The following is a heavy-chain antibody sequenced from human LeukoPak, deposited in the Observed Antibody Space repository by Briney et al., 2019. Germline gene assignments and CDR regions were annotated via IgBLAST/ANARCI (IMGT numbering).Heavy chain of an antibody. D-gene: IGHD3-22*01. CDR1: GYTFTDYT. Sequence: ASVEVSCKASGYTFTDYTMHWLRQAPGQRLDWMGWINGGSGNTKYSPEFQGRVTITRDTSASTAYMELSSLRFEDTAVYYCANPRYDSSGYYYVDWGQGTLVTVSS. CDR2: INGGSGNT. CDR3: ANPRYDSSGYYYVD. J-gene: IGHJ4*02. V-gene: IGHV1-3*01.